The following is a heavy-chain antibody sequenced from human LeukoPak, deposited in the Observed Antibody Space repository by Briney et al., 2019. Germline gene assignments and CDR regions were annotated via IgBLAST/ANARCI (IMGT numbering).Heavy chain of an antibody. CDR3: ARRGYSSGWNRFDY. D-gene: IGHD6-25*01. J-gene: IGHJ4*02. CDR1: GFTFSSYA. Sequence: TGGSLRLSCAASGFTFSSYAMNWVRQAPGKGLEWVSSITSSSSYIYYADSVKGRFTISRDDAKNSLYLQMNSLRAEDTAVYYCARRGYSSGWNRFDYWGQGTLVTVSS. CDR2: ITSSSSYI. V-gene: IGHV3-21*01.